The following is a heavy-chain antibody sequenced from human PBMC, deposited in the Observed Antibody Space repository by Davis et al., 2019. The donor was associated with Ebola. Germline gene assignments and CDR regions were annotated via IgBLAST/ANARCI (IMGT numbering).Heavy chain of an antibody. D-gene: IGHD1-1*01. CDR3: ARAQFPTTSDH. Sequence: SVKVSCKASRGTFGSYAISWVRQAPGQGLEWMGGVIPMFGTSKYAQKFQDRVTITADESTNTAYMEVGSLSSDDTAVYYCARAQFPTTSDHWGQGTLVPVSS. CDR2: VIPMFGTS. J-gene: IGHJ4*02. V-gene: IGHV1-69*13. CDR1: RGTFGSYA.